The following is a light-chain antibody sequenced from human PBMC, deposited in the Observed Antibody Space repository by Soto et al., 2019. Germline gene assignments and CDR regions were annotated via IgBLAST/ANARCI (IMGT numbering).Light chain of an antibody. CDR2: AAS. J-gene: IGKJ4*01. V-gene: IGKV3-15*01. Sequence: LMTQSPATLSVSPGEIATLSCRAGQTVGNNLAWYQQIPGQAPRLLIYAASTRATGVPARFSGSGSGTEFTLTNSNHLSEDFADYYCHHYRTFGGGTKLEIK. CDR3: HHYRT. CDR1: QTVGNN.